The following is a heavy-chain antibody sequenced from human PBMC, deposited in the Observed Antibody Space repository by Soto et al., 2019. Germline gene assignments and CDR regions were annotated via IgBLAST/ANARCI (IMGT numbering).Heavy chain of an antibody. CDR3: VRGGGGSSWDFDY. D-gene: IGHD6-13*01. V-gene: IGHV3-64D*06. Sequence: PGGSLRLSCSASGFTFSSYAMHWVRQAPGKGLEYVSPISSNGCSTYYADSVKGRFTISRDNSKNTLYLQMSSLRPEDTAVYYCVRGGGGSSWDFDYWGQGTLVTVSS. CDR2: ISSNGCST. CDR1: GFTFSSYA. J-gene: IGHJ4*02.